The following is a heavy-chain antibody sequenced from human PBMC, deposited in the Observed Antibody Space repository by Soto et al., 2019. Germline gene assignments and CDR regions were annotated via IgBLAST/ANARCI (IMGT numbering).Heavy chain of an antibody. CDR2: TYHSCNS. V-gene: IGHV4-30-2*01. J-gene: IGHJ5*02. Sequence: PSWSMSIASALSGDSMSIWVYAWALIRQHPGKSLEWIGHTYHSCNSFYNPSLKSRVIISVDSSKYQFSLKLSSVTAADTAVYFCAREAYGDYLAYFEPLGQGTLVTV. CDR1: GDSMSIWVYA. CDR3: AREAYGDYLAYFEP. D-gene: IGHD4-17*01.